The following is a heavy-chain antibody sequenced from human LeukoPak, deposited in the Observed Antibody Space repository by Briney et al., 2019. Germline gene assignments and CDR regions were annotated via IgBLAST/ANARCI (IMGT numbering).Heavy chain of an antibody. CDR1: GFTFSSYG. Sequence: GGSLRLSCAASGFTFSSYGMHWVRQAPGKGLEWVAVISYDGSNKYYADSVKGRFTISRDNSKNTLYLQMNSLRAEDTAAYYCAKVKYYYDSSGYFLDYWGQGTLVTVSS. CDR3: AKVKYYYDSSGYFLDY. V-gene: IGHV3-30*18. CDR2: ISYDGSNK. D-gene: IGHD3-22*01. J-gene: IGHJ4*02.